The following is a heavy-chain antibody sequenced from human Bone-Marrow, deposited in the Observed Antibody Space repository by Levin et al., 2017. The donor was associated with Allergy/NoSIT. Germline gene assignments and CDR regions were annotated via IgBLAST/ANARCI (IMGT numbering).Heavy chain of an antibody. Sequence: GGSLRLSCAASGFSFSDHFMDWVRQAPGRGLEWVGRSRNKAHSYSTEYAASVKGRFTISREDSKNSLYLQMDSLKTEDTALYYCARSGVSWNWGDAFDIWGQGTRVTVSS. D-gene: IGHD1-7*01. V-gene: IGHV3-72*01. J-gene: IGHJ3*02. CDR3: ARSGVSWNWGDAFDI. CDR2: SRNKAHSYST. CDR1: GFSFSDHF.